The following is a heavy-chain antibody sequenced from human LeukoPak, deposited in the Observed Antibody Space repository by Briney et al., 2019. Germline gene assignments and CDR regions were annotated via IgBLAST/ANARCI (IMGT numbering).Heavy chain of an antibody. V-gene: IGHV3-23*01. J-gene: IGHJ5*02. CDR3: ARSP. Sequence: PGGSLRLSCAASGFTFSNYAVSWVRQAPGKGLAWVSAISDSGGSTQYADSVKGRFTISRDNAKNSLYLQMNSLGVEDTAVYYCARSPGGQGTLVTVSS. CDR2: ISDSGGST. CDR1: GFTFSNYA.